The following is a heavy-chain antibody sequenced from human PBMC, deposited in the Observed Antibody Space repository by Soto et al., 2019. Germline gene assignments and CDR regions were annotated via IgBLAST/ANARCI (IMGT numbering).Heavy chain of an antibody. CDR2: ILPILGSA. D-gene: IGHD3-22*01. Sequence: QVQLVQSGAEVKKPGSSVKVSCKASGGTFRSYTINWVRQAPGQGLEWMGGILPILGSANYAQKFQGRVTITADESTSTAHMELSSLRSEDSAVYYCARDREGHYDSGGKIPPQHNGYYYGMAVWGLGTTVTVSS. CDR3: ARDREGHYDSGGKIPPQHNGYYYGMAV. CDR1: GGTFRSYT. V-gene: IGHV1-69*01. J-gene: IGHJ6*02.